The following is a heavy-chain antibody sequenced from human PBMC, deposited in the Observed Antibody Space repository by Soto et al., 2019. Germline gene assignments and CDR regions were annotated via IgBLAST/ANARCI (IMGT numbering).Heavy chain of an antibody. CDR1: GYTLTELS. V-gene: IGHV1-24*01. CDR3: AKRTRNNWFDP. CDR2: FDPEDGET. Sequence: ASVKVSCKVSGYTLTELSMRWVRQAPGKGLEWMGGFDPEDGETIYAQKFQGGVTMTEDTSTDTAYMELSSLRSEDTAVYYCAKRTRNNWFDPWGQGTLVTVSS. J-gene: IGHJ5*02.